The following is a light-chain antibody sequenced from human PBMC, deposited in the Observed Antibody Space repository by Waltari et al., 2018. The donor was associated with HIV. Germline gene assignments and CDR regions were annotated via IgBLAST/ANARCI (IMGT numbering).Light chain of an antibody. CDR2: KDS. Sequence: SYELTQPSSMSVSPGQTARIPCSGAVLAKSYSRWFQQKPGQAPVLVIYKDSERPSGIPERFSGSSSGTTGTLTISGAQVDDEADYYCYSVADNMGVFGGGTKLTVL. CDR3: YSVADNMGV. V-gene: IGLV3-27*01. CDR1: VLAKSY. J-gene: IGLJ3*02.